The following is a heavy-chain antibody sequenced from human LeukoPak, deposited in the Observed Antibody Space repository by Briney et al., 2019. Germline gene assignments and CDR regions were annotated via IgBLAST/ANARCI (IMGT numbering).Heavy chain of an antibody. V-gene: IGHV4-39*07. Sequence: SETLSLTCSVSGGSISSYYWGWIRQPPGKGLEWIGSIYYSGSTYYNPSLKSRVTISVDTSKNQFSLKLSSVTAADTAVYYCARVMTGDYRFDYWGQGTLVTVSS. CDR2: IYYSGST. D-gene: IGHD4-17*01. J-gene: IGHJ4*02. CDR3: ARVMTGDYRFDY. CDR1: GGSISSYY.